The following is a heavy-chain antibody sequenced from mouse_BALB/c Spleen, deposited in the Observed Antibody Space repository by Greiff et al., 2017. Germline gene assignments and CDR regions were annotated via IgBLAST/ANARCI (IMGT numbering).Heavy chain of an antibody. CDR3: ARSGGLYYFDY. CDR1: GFTFSSYA. V-gene: IGHV5-9-4*01. J-gene: IGHJ2*01. Sequence: EVQRVESGGGLVKPGGSLKLSCAASGFTFSSYAMSWVRQSPEKRLEWVAEISSGGSYTYYPDTVTGRFTISRDNAKNTLYLEMSSLRSEDTAMYYCARSGGLYYFDYWGQGTTLTVSS. CDR2: ISSGGSYT.